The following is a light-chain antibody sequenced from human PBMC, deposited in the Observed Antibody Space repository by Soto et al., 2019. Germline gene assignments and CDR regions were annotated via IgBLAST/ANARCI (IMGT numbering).Light chain of an antibody. Sequence: QLVLTQPPSESGAPGQRVTISCTGGSSNTGAGYDVHWYQQLPGTAPKLLIYGNTNRPSGVPDRFSGSKSGTSASLAITGLQAEDEADYYCQSYDSSLSGFVFGTGTKLTVL. CDR1: SSNTGAGYD. V-gene: IGLV1-40*01. J-gene: IGLJ1*01. CDR3: QSYDSSLSGFV. CDR2: GNT.